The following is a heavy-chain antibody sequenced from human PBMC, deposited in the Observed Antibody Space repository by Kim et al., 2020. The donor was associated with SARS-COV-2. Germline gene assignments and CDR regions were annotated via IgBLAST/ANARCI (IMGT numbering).Heavy chain of an antibody. J-gene: IGHJ4*02. D-gene: IGHD4-17*01. Sequence: SVKVSCKASGFTFTSSAVQWVRQARGQRLEWIGWIVVGSGNTNYAQKFQERVTITRDMSTSTAYMELSSLSSEDTAVYYCAADREGYGDYLVVWGQGTLVTVSS. CDR3: AADREGYGDYLVV. V-gene: IGHV1-58*01. CDR1: GFTFTSSA. CDR2: IVVGSGNT.